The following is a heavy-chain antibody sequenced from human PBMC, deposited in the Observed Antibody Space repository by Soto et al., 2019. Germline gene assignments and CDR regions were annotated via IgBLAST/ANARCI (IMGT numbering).Heavy chain of an antibody. V-gene: IGHV3-74*01. CDR3: ARDPYCSSTSFYAAFDI. CDR2: INSDGSST. J-gene: IGHJ3*02. CDR1: GFTFSSYW. D-gene: IGHD2-2*01. Sequence: GSLRLSCAASGFTFSSYWMHWVRQAPGKGLVWVSRINSDGSSTSYADSVKGRFTISRDNAKNTLYLQMNSLRAEDTAVYYCARDPYCSSTSFYAAFDIWGQGTMVTVSS.